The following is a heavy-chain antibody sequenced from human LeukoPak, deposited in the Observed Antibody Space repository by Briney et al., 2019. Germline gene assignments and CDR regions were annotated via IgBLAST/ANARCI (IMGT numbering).Heavy chain of an antibody. CDR1: GFTFSSYG. V-gene: IGHV3-33*01. D-gene: IGHD3-9*01. J-gene: IGHJ4*02. Sequence: GRSLRLSCAASGFTFSSYGMHWVRQAPGKGLEWVAVIWYDGSNKYYADSVKGRFTISRDNSKNTLYLQMNSLRAEDTAVYYCAREARYDILTGPTRGVDYWGQGTLVTVPS. CDR3: AREARYDILTGPTRGVDY. CDR2: IWYDGSNK.